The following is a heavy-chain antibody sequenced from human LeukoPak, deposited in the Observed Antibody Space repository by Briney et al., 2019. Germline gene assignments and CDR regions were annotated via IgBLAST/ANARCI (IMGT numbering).Heavy chain of an antibody. CDR1: GFTFSSYA. V-gene: IGHV3-23*01. CDR2: ISGSGGST. J-gene: IGHJ4*02. D-gene: IGHD6-19*01. Sequence: PGGSLRLSCAASGFTFSSYAMSWVRQAPGKGLQWVSAISGSGGSTYYADSVKGRFTISRDNSKNTLYLQMNSLRAEDTAVYYCAKDTGYSSGWTDYWGQGTLVTSPQ. CDR3: AKDTGYSSGWTDY.